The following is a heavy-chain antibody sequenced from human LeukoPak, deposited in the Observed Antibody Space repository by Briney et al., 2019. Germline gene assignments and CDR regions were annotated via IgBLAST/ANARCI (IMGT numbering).Heavy chain of an antibody. J-gene: IGHJ6*02. Sequence: WGSLRLSCAASGFTFSSYAMHWVRQAPGKGLEWVAVISYDGSNKYYADSVKGRFTISRDNSKNTLYLQMNSLRAEDTAVYYCASLLRFLEWLSKDYGMDVWGQGTTVTVSS. CDR3: ASLLRFLEWLSKDYGMDV. CDR1: GFTFSSYA. CDR2: ISYDGSNK. V-gene: IGHV3-30-3*01. D-gene: IGHD3-3*01.